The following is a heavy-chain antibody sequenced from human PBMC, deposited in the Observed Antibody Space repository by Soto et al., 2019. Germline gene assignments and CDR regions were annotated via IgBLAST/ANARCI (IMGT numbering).Heavy chain of an antibody. J-gene: IGHJ6*04. CDR1: GGSLSGSF. CDR2: ISHSGST. V-gene: IGHV4-34*01. Sequence: SETLSLTCAVYGGSLSGSFWSWIRQPPGRGLEWIGEISHSGSTNYGPSLRGRVTISVDTSKNQISLKLRSVTLADTAEYYGARGRPIWWVVRKHDTYVMDVWGKGTTVTVSS. D-gene: IGHD2-21*01. CDR3: ARGRPIWWVVRKHDTYVMDV.